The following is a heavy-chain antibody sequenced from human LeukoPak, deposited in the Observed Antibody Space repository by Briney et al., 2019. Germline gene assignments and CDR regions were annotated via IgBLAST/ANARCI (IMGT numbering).Heavy chain of an antibody. V-gene: IGHV4-59*01. CDR3: ARYYYDSSGYYIGFDY. J-gene: IGHJ4*02. D-gene: IGHD3-22*01. Sequence: SETLSLTCAVYGGSFSGYYWSWIRQPPGKGLEWIGYIYYSGSTNYNPSLKSRVTISVDTSKNQFSLKLSSVTAADTAVYYCARYYYDSSGYYIGFDYWGQGTLVTVSS. CDR2: IYYSGST. CDR1: GGSFSGYY.